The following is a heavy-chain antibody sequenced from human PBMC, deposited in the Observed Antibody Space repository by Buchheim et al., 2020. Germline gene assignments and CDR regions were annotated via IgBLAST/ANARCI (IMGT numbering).Heavy chain of an antibody. Sequence: EVQLVESGGGLVQPGGSLRLSCAASGFTFSSYAMSWVRQAPGKGLEWVSAISGSGGSTYYADSVKGRFTISRDNSKNTLYQQMNSLRAEDTAVYYCAKDRISGIAAAGTIPNWFDPWGQGTL. CDR1: GFTFSSYA. CDR2: ISGSGGST. CDR3: AKDRISGIAAAGTIPNWFDP. D-gene: IGHD6-13*01. V-gene: IGHV3-23*04. J-gene: IGHJ5*02.